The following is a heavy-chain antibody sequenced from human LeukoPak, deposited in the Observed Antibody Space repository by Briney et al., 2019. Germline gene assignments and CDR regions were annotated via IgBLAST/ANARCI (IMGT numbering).Heavy chain of an antibody. Sequence: PGGSLRLSCVTSGFTFSSYEMNWVRQAPGKGLEWLSHISTSGNTIYYANSVKGRFTISRDNAQNSLYLQMNSLRAEDTAVYYCARTYGSGSLDYGGQGTLVTVSS. V-gene: IGHV3-48*03. CDR1: GFTFSSYE. J-gene: IGHJ4*02. CDR3: ARTYGSGSLDY. D-gene: IGHD2-15*01. CDR2: ISTSGNTI.